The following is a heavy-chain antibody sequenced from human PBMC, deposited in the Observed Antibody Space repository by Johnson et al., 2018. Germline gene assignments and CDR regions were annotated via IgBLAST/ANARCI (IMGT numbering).Heavy chain of an antibody. V-gene: IGHV3-30*18. CDR2: ISYDGSNK. J-gene: IGHJ6*02. CDR3: AKAITDYYDSSGYYYYYYGMDG. CDR1: GFTFSSYA. Sequence: QVQLVESGGGVVQPGRSLRLSCAASGFTFSSYAMHWVRQAPGKGLEWVAVISYDGSNKYYADSVKSRFTISRDNSKNTLYLQMNSLRAEETAVYYCAKAITDYYDSSGYYYYYYGMDGWGQGTTGTVSS. D-gene: IGHD3-22*01.